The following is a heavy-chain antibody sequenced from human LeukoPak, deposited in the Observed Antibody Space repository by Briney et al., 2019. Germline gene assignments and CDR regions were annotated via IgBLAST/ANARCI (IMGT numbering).Heavy chain of an antibody. CDR1: GGSISSYY. J-gene: IGHJ4*02. CDR2: IYYSGST. CDR3: AREGGYCNSGYCYILLDY. V-gene: IGHV4-59*01. D-gene: IGHD2-2*02. Sequence: SETLSLTCTVSGGSISSYYWSWIRQPPGKGLEWIGYIYYSGSTNYNPSLKSRVTISVDTSKNQFSLKLSSVTAADTAVYYCAREGGYCNSGYCYILLDYWGQGALLTVSS.